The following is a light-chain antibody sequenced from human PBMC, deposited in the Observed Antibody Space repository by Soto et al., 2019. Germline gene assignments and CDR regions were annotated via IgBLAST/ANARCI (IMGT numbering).Light chain of an antibody. Sequence: AIRMTQSPSSLSASTGDRVTITCRASQGISSYLAWYQQKPGKAPKLLIYAASSLQSGVPSRFSGSGSGTDFTLTISSLQPEDVATYYCQQSYSTPLTFGQGTKLEIK. V-gene: IGKV1-8*01. CDR2: AAS. CDR1: QGISSY. J-gene: IGKJ2*01. CDR3: QQSYSTPLT.